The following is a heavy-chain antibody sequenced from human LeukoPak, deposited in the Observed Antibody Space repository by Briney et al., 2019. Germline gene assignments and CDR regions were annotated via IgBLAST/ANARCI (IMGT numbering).Heavy chain of an antibody. J-gene: IGHJ5*02. CDR2: INHSGST. Sequence: SETLSLTCAVYGGSFSGYYWSWIRQPPGKGLEWIGEINHSGSTNYNPSLKGRVTISVDTSKNQFSLKLTSVTAADTAVYYCARGVPVAGKGPFDPWGQGTLVTVSS. CDR3: ARGVPVAGKGPFDP. V-gene: IGHV4-34*01. CDR1: GGSFSGYY. D-gene: IGHD6-19*01.